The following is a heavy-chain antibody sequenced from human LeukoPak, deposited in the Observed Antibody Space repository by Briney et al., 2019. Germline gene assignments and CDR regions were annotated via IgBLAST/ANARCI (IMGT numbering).Heavy chain of an antibody. CDR1: GFTFSSYA. CDR2: ISYDGSNK. Sequence: PGRSLRLPCAASGFTFSSYAMHWVRQAPGKGLEWVAVISYDGSNKYYADSVKGRFTISRDNSKNTLYLQMNSLRAEDTAVYYCAKDQRYYYDSSGYYSSTFDYWGQGTLVTVSS. J-gene: IGHJ4*02. V-gene: IGHV3-30-3*01. D-gene: IGHD3-22*01. CDR3: AKDQRYYYDSSGYYSSTFDY.